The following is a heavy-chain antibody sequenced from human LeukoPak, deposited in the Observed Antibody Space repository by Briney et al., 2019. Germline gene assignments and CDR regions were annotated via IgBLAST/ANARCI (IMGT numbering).Heavy chain of an antibody. V-gene: IGHV3-23*01. CDR1: GSTFRSYA. Sequence: GGSLRLSCAASGSTFRSYAMSWVRQAPGKGLEWVSAISGSGGSTYYADSVKGRFAISRDNSKNTLYLQMNSLRAEDTAVYYCATGELRYFDWPIGALDYWGQGTLVTVSS. CDR3: ATGELRYFDWPIGALDY. CDR2: ISGSGGST. D-gene: IGHD3-9*01. J-gene: IGHJ4*02.